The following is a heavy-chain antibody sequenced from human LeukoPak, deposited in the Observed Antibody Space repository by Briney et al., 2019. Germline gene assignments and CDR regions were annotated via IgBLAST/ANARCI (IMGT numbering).Heavy chain of an antibody. CDR2: ISGSGGST. J-gene: IGHJ4*02. CDR3: AKVGPNILGATGSYFDH. V-gene: IGHV3-23*01. Sequence: GGSLRLSCAASGFTFSNYAMSWVRQAPGKGLEWVSAISGSGGSTYYADSMKGRFTISRDSSNYTLYLQMNSLRAEDTAVYYCAKVGPNILGATGSYFDHWGQGALVTVSS. CDR1: GFTFSNYA. D-gene: IGHD1-26*01.